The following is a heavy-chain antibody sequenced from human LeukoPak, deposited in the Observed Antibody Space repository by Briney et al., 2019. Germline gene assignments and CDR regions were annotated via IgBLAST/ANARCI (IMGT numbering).Heavy chain of an antibody. Sequence: GGSLRLSCVASGFTFSRYWMSCARQAPGKGLQWVANIKEDGSEKYYVDSVKGRFTISRDNAKNSLYLHMISLRAEDTAVYYCARTGDSHYWGQGTLVTVSS. J-gene: IGHJ4*02. CDR2: IKEDGSEK. V-gene: IGHV3-7*03. CDR3: ARTGDSHY. CDR1: GFTFSRYW. D-gene: IGHD7-27*01.